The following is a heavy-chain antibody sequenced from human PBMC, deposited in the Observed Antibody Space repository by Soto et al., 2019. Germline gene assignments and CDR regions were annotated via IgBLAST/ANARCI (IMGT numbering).Heavy chain of an antibody. CDR3: ATGSSGYYIFDY. Sequence: KPSETLSLTCTVSGGSISSGDYYWSWIRQPPGKGLEWIGYIYYSGSTYYNPSPKSRVTISVDTSKNQFSLKLSSVTAADTAVYYCATGSSGYYIFDYWGQGTLVTVSS. CDR2: IYYSGST. V-gene: IGHV4-30-4*01. CDR1: GGSISSGDYY. D-gene: IGHD3-22*01. J-gene: IGHJ4*02.